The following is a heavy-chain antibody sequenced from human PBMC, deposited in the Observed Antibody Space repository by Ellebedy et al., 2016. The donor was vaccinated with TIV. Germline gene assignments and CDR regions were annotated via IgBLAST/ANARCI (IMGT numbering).Heavy chain of an antibody. D-gene: IGHD2-21*01. CDR3: ARGVIAYYYYYMDV. Sequence: ASVKVSXXASGYTFIGYYMQWVRQAPGQGLEWVGWINPNNGGTKFAQKFQGRVTMTSDTSISTAYMELSRLRSDDTAVYYCARGVIAYYYYYMDVWGMGTTVTVSS. CDR2: INPNNGGT. J-gene: IGHJ6*03. CDR1: GYTFIGYY. V-gene: IGHV1-2*02.